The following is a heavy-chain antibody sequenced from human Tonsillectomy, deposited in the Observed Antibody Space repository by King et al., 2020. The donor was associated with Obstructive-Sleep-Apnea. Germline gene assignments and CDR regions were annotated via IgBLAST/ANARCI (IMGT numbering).Heavy chain of an antibody. Sequence: VQLVESGGGLVQPGGSLRLSCAASGFTFSSYSMNWVRQAPGKGLEWGSYISSSSRTIYYADSLKVRFTISRDNAKNSLDLQMNSLRAEDTAVYYCARGMPYYYDSSGTFDYWGQGTLVTVSS. D-gene: IGHD3-22*01. CDR1: GFTFSSYS. V-gene: IGHV3-48*04. CDR2: ISSSSRTI. CDR3: ARGMPYYYDSSGTFDY. J-gene: IGHJ4*02.